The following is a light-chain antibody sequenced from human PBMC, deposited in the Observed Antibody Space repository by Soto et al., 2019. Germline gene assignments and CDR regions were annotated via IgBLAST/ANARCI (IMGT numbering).Light chain of an antibody. CDR1: QSVSSSY. Sequence: IVLTQSPGTLSLSPGERVTLSCRASQSVSSSYLAWYQQIPGQAPRLLLYGASRRATGIPDRFSGSGSGTDFTLTISRLEPEDFAVYYCQQHGSSPRTFGQGTKVEIK. CDR2: GAS. V-gene: IGKV3-20*01. CDR3: QQHGSSPRT. J-gene: IGKJ1*01.